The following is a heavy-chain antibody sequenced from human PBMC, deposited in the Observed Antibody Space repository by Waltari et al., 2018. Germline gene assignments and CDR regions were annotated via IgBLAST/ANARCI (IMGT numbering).Heavy chain of an antibody. J-gene: IGHJ4*02. V-gene: IGHV3-30*18. Sequence: QVQLVESGGGVVQPGRSLRLSCAASGFTFSSYGMHWVRQAPGKGLGWVAVISYDGSNKYYADSVKGRFTISRDNSKNTLYLQMNSLRAEDTAVYYCAKDPPGGKNPIDYWGQGTLVTVSS. CDR3: AKDPPGGKNPIDY. D-gene: IGHD2-15*01. CDR2: ISYDGSNK. CDR1: GFTFSSYG.